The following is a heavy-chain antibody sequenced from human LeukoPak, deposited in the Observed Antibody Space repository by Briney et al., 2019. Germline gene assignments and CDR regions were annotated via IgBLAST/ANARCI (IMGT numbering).Heavy chain of an antibody. Sequence: PGGSLRLSCTASGFTFSSYAMSWVRQAPGKGLEWVSVISGGGGSTYYGDSVKGRFTISRDNSKNTLYLQMNSLRAEDTAVYYCAKDGVVTITFDYWGQGTLVTVSS. CDR1: GFTFSSYA. V-gene: IGHV3-23*01. CDR2: ISGGGGST. J-gene: IGHJ4*02. CDR3: AKDGVVTITFDY. D-gene: IGHD3-16*01.